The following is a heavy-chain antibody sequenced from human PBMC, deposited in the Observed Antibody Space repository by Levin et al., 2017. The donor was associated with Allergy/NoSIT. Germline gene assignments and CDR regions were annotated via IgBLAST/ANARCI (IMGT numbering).Heavy chain of an antibody. CDR3: ARDRWSYENKILDS. CDR2: IWRDGSKE. D-gene: IGHD1-26*01. V-gene: IGHV3-33*01. J-gene: IGHJ5*01. Sequence: GGSLRLSCAASGFTFKSFGMHWVRQAPGKGLEWVADIWRDGSKEYYSDSVKGRFTISRDNFKNTLYLQMDSLRVEDTAVYYCARDRWSYENKILDSWGPGTLVTVSS. CDR1: GFTFKSFG.